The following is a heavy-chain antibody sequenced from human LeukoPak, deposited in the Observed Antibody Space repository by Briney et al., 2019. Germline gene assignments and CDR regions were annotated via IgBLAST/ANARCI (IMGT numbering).Heavy chain of an antibody. D-gene: IGHD3-10*01. CDR1: GDSVSSSSAG. CDR2: TYYRSKWNN. Sequence: SQTLSLTCAISGDSVSSSSAGWNWIRQSPSRGLEWLGRTYYRSKWNNDYAVSVKSRIAITPDTSKNQFSLQLNSVTPEDTAVYFCAKGGGAFDIWGQGTMVTVSS. J-gene: IGHJ3*02. CDR3: AKGGGAFDI. V-gene: IGHV6-1*01.